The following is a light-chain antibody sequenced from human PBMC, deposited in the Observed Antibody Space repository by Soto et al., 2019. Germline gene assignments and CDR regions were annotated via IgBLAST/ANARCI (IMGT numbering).Light chain of an antibody. V-gene: IGKV3-11*01. Sequence: DIVLTQSPATLSLSPGERATLSCRASQSVSSYLAWYQQKPGQAPRLLIYDTSNRATGIPARFSGSGSGTAITLTINSLEPEDFAVYYCQQRSNWPSYTFGQGTKLEIK. J-gene: IGKJ2*01. CDR1: QSVSSY. CDR3: QQRSNWPSYT. CDR2: DTS.